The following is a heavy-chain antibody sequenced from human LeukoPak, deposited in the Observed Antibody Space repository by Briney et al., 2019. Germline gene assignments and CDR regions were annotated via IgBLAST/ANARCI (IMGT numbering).Heavy chain of an antibody. CDR2: INADDGNT. V-gene: IGHV1-3*01. D-gene: IGHD2-2*01. CDR1: GYTFTSYA. Sequence: ASVKVSCKASGYTFTSYAMHWVRQAPGQRLEWMGLINADDGNTRYSQRFQGRVTITRDTSANTAYMELSSLRFEDTAVYCCARGIVVQPSANWFDPWGQGTPVTVSS. J-gene: IGHJ5*02. CDR3: ARGIVVQPSANWFDP.